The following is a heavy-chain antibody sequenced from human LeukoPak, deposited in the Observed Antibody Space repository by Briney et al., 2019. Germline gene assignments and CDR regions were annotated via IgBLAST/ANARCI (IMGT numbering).Heavy chain of an antibody. CDR2: ISWNSGSI. CDR1: GFTFDDYA. V-gene: IGHV3-9*03. J-gene: IGHJ5*02. Sequence: GRSLRLSCAASGFTFDDYAMHWVRQAPGKGLEWVSGISWNSGSIGYADSVKGRFTISRDNAKNSLYLQMNSLRAEDMALYYGAKSRYYEGSWFDPWGQGTLVTVSS. D-gene: IGHD3-22*01. CDR3: AKSRYYEGSWFDP.